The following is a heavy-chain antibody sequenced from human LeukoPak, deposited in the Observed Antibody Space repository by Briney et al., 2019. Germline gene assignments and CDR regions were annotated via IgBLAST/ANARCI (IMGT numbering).Heavy chain of an antibody. J-gene: IGHJ4*02. D-gene: IGHD5-24*01. Sequence: GGSLRLSCAASGFTFSDYYMSWIRQAPGKGLEWVSYISSSGSTIYYADSVKGRFTISRGNAKNSLYLQMNSLRAEDTAVYYCARETLEMATIDYWGQGTLVTVSS. CDR1: GFTFSDYY. V-gene: IGHV3-11*01. CDR3: ARETLEMATIDY. CDR2: ISSSGSTI.